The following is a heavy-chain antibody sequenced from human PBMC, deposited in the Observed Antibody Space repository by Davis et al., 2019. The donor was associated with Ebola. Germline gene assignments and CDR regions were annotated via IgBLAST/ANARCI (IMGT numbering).Heavy chain of an antibody. CDR2: IYYRGKT. J-gene: IGHJ3*02. Sequence: SETLSLTCTVSGGSISSSSFYWGWIRRPPGKGLEWLGSIYYRGKTYYNPSLKSRVTISLDTSKNQFSLKLRSVTAADTAVYYCARRPHLKSDFGSDAFDIWGQGTTVTVSS. CDR1: GGSISSSSFY. V-gene: IGHV4-39*01. CDR3: ARRPHLKSDFGSDAFDI. D-gene: IGHD3-10*01.